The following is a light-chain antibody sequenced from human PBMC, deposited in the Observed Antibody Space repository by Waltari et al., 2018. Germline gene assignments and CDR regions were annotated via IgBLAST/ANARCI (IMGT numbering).Light chain of an antibody. J-gene: IGLJ1*01. CDR1: NLGSKY. CDR2: DDS. V-gene: IGLV3-21*02. CDR3: QVWDSSSDHYI. Sequence: SYELTQPPSVSVSPGQMARITCGGDNLGSKYVHWYQQKPAQAPVLVIYDDSERPSGIPERFSGSKSGNTATLTISGVEAGDEADYYCQVWDSSSDHYIFGAGTRLTVL.